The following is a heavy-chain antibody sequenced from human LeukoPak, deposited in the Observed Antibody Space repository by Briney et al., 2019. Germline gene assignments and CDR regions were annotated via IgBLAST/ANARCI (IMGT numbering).Heavy chain of an antibody. V-gene: IGHV3-23*01. CDR3: AKGEVNLLKYGSGSYCDY. J-gene: IGHJ4*02. D-gene: IGHD3-10*01. CDR1: GFTFSSYA. CDR2: ISGIGGST. Sequence: GESLKISCAASGFTFSSYAMSWVRQAPGKGPEWVSAISGIGGSTYYADSVKGRFTISRDNSKKTLYVQMNSLRAEDTAVYYCAKGEVNLLKYGSGSYCDYWGQGTLVTVSS.